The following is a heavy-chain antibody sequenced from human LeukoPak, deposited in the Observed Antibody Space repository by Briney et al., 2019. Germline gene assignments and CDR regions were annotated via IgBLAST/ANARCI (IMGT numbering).Heavy chain of an antibody. CDR1: GFTFSSYG. D-gene: IGHD5-18*01. Sequence: GGSLRLSCAASGFTFSSYGMSWVRQAPGKGLEWVSAIDTSSSYIYYADSVKGRFTISRDNSKNTLYLQMNSLRAEDTAVYYCAKDTASSWWYFDLWGRGTLVTVSS. CDR3: AKDTASSWWYFDL. V-gene: IGHV3-23*05. J-gene: IGHJ2*01. CDR2: IDTSSSYI.